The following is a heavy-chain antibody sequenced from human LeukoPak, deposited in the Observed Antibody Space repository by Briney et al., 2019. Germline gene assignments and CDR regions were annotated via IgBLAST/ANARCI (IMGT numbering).Heavy chain of an antibody. Sequence: GGSLRLSCAASGFTFSTHWMHWVRQAPGKGLVWVSRMNGDGSSTKYADSVKGRFTISRDNAKNTLYLQMNSLRAEDTAVYYCAKAAQVAGRPNLGGHFDYWGQGTLVTVSS. CDR1: GFTFSTHW. V-gene: IGHV3-74*01. J-gene: IGHJ4*02. CDR2: MNGDGSST. D-gene: IGHD6-6*01. CDR3: AKAAQVAGRPNLGGHFDY.